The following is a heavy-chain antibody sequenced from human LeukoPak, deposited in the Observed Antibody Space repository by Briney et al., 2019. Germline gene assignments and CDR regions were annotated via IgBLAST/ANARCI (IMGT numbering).Heavy chain of an antibody. D-gene: IGHD1-26*01. V-gene: IGHV4-39*01. Sequence: SETPSLTCTVSGGSISSSSYYWGWIRQPPGRGLELIGSIYYGGSTYYNPSLKSRVTISVDTSKNQFSLKLSSVTAADTAVYYCARHRSGSYYSAFDIWGQGTMVTVSS. CDR3: ARHRSGSYYSAFDI. J-gene: IGHJ3*02. CDR1: GGSISSSSYY. CDR2: IYYGGST.